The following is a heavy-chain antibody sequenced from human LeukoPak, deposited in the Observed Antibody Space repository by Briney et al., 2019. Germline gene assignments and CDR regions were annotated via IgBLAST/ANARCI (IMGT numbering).Heavy chain of an antibody. J-gene: IGHJ4*02. CDR3: AKDGRIGAAGNWGLDY. Sequence: PGGSLRLSCAASGFTFSSYAMSWVRQAPGKGLEWVSAISASGGTTYYADSVKGRFTISRDNSKNTLYLEMNSLRAEDTAVFYCAKDGRIGAAGNWGLDYWGQGTLVTVSS. CDR2: ISASGGTT. CDR1: GFTFSSYA. D-gene: IGHD6-13*01. V-gene: IGHV3-23*01.